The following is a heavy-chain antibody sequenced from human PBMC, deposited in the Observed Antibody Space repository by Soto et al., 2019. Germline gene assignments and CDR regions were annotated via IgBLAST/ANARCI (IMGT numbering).Heavy chain of an antibody. J-gene: IGHJ3*02. CDR2: LSFDGHNE. CDR1: GFTFRSYG. CDR3: AKTMLPVAMGQAFDI. V-gene: IGHV3-30*18. D-gene: IGHD3-16*01. Sequence: QVQLVESGGGVVQPGRSLRLSCAASGFTFRSYGMYWVRQAPGKGPEWVAVLSFDGHNEYYADSVKGRFTISRDNSNNTLFLQMNSLRAEDTAVYYCAKTMLPVAMGQAFDIWGQGTMVTGSS.